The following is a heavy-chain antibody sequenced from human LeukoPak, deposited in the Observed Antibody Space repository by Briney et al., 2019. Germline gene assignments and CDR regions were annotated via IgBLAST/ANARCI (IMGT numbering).Heavy chain of an antibody. J-gene: IGHJ4*02. Sequence: GRSLRLSCAASGFTFSSYAMHWVRQAPGKGLEWVAVISYDGSNKYYADSVKGRFTISRDNSKNTLYLQMNSLRAEDTAVYYCAKAGHYYGSGSYPGRTYYFDYWGQGTLVTVSS. CDR2: ISYDGSNK. D-gene: IGHD3-10*01. V-gene: IGHV3-30*04. CDR3: AKAGHYYGSGSYPGRTYYFDY. CDR1: GFTFSSYA.